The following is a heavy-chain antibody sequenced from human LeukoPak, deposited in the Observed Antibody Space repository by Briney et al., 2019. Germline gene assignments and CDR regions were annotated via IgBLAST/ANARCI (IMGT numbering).Heavy chain of an antibody. CDR3: ARGASSGYRIDY. V-gene: IGHV3-74*01. J-gene: IGHJ4*02. Sequence: GGSLRLSCAASGFTFNNYWMHWVRQAPGRGLVWVSRISKDGSTTNYADSVKGRFTISRDNAKNTLYLQMNSLTAEDTALYYCARGASSGYRIDYWGQGTLVTVSS. D-gene: IGHD5-18*01. CDR1: GFTFNNYW. CDR2: ISKDGSTT.